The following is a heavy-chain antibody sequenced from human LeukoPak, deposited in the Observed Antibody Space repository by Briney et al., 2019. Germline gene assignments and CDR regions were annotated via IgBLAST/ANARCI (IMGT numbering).Heavy chain of an antibody. CDR2: IYYSGST. D-gene: IGHD3-16*02. J-gene: IGHJ4*02. CDR1: GGSISSHY. CDR3: ARGSFYDYVWGSYLNYFDY. Sequence: PSETLSLTCTVSGGSISSHYWSWIRQPPAKGLEWIGYIYYSGSTNYNPSLKSRVTISVDTSKNQFSLKLSSVTAADTAVYYCARGSFYDYVWGSYLNYFDYWGQGTLVTVSP. V-gene: IGHV4-59*11.